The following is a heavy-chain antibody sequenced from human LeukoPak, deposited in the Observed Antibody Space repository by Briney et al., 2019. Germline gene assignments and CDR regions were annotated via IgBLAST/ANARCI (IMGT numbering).Heavy chain of an antibody. V-gene: IGHV3-33*01. J-gene: IGHJ4*02. CDR2: IYFDGSIK. D-gene: IGHD1-7*01. Sequence: PGRSLRLSCVASGFTFSSYGIHWVRQAPGRGLECMAGIYFDGSIKYYADSVKGRFTISRDNPKNALYLQMNSLRAEDTAVYYCARGYNWNLGDYWGQGTLVTVSS. CDR3: ARGYNWNLGDY. CDR1: GFTFSSYG.